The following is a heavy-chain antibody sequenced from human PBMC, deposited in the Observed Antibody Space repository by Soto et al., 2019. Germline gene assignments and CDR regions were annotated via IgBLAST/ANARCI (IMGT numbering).Heavy chain of an antibody. D-gene: IGHD3-3*01. CDR1: GFTFSSYA. CDR3: AKGRTYYDFWSGYTPMFLY. J-gene: IGHJ4*02. V-gene: IGHV3-23*01. Sequence: PGGSLRLSCAASGFTFSSYAMSWVRQAPGKGLEWVSAISGSGGSTYYADSVKGRFTISRDNSKNTLYLQMNSLRAEDTAVYYCAKGRTYYDFWSGYTPMFLYWGQGTLVTVSS. CDR2: ISGSGGST.